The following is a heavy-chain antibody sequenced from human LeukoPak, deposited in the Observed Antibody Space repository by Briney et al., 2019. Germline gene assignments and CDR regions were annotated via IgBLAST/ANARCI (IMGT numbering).Heavy chain of an antibody. CDR1: GGSFSGYY. CDR2: INNSGTT. D-gene: IGHD6-25*01. CDR3: ASSRGYTSGPWYYYMDV. Sequence: SETLSLTCAVYGGSFSGYYWSWIRQPPGKGLEWIAEINNSGTTNYNPSLKGRVTISVDTSKNQFSLKLTSVTAADTAVYYCASSRGYTSGPWYYYMDVWGKGTTVTDSS. V-gene: IGHV4-34*01. J-gene: IGHJ6*03.